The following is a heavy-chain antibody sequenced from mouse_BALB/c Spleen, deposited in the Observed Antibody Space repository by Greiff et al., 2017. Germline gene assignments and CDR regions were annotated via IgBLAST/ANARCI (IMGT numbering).Heavy chain of an antibody. V-gene: IGHV5-9-4*01. D-gene: IGHD3-3*01. Sequence: EVKLMESGGGLVKPGGSLKLSCAASGFTFSSYAMSWVRQSPEKRLEWVAEISSGGSYTYYPDTVTGRFTISRDNAKNTLYLEMSSLRSEDTAMYYCARWDIGFAYWGQGTLVTVSA. CDR3: ARWDIGFAY. CDR2: ISSGGSYT. J-gene: IGHJ3*01. CDR1: GFTFSSYA.